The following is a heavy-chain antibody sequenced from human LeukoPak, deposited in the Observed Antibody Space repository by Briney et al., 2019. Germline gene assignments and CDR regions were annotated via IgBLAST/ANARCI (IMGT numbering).Heavy chain of an antibody. Sequence: ALRPSFAAPGFPFDDYAMHWVRQAPGKGLGWVSGISWNSGSIGYADSVKGRFTISRDNAKNSLYLQMNSLRAEDTALYDCAKGKLHGYSYGYGYFDYWGQGTLVTVSS. V-gene: IGHV3-9*01. CDR2: ISWNSGSI. CDR3: AKGKLHGYSYGYGYFDY. D-gene: IGHD5-18*01. J-gene: IGHJ4*02. CDR1: GFPFDDYA.